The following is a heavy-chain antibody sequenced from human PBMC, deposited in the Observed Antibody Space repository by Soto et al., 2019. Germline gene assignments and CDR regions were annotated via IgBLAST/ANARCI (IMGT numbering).Heavy chain of an antibody. CDR1: GYTFTSYY. J-gene: IGHJ4*02. CDR3: ERSLGRDGYNYYYFDY. V-gene: IGHV1-46*01. Sequence: ASVKVSCKASGYTFTSYYMHWVRQAPGQGLEWMGIINPSGGSTSYAQKFQGRVTMTRDTSTSTVYMELSSLRSEDTAVYYCERSLGRDGYNYYYFDYWGQGTLVTVS. CDR2: INPSGGST. D-gene: IGHD5-12*01.